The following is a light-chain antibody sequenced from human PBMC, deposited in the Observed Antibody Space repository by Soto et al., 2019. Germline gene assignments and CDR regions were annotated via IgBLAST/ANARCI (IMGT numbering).Light chain of an antibody. CDR2: GNT. V-gene: IGLV1-40*01. J-gene: IGLJ2*01. CDR1: SSNIGAGYD. Sequence: QSVLTQPPSVSGAPGQRVTISCTGSSSNIGAGYDVHWYQQLPGRAPKLLIYGNTNRPSGVPDRCSGSKSGTSASLAITGLQAEAEADYYCLSFDSSLSVVFGGGTKVTVL. CDR3: LSFDSSLSVV.